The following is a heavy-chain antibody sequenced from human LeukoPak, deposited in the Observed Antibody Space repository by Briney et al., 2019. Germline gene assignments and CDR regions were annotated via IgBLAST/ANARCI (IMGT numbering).Heavy chain of an antibody. J-gene: IGHJ6*02. CDR2: TSYSGNT. CDR1: GGSIGNYY. CDR3: ARDHGYFGMDV. V-gene: IGHV4-59*01. Sequence: SETLSLTCIVSGGSIGNYYWNWIRQPPGKGLEWIGYTSYSGNTIYNPSLKSRVTISIDPFKNQLSLKVTSVTAADTAVYYCARDHGYFGMDVWGQGTTVTISS.